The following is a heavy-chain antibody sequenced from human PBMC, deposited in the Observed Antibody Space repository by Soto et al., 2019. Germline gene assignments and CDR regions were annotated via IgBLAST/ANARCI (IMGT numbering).Heavy chain of an antibody. CDR2: ISGNKMTT. D-gene: IGHD2-2*01. CDR1: GFSFSEYG. V-gene: IGHV3-23*04. Sequence: EIQLVESGGGLAQPGGSLRLSCVASGFSFSEYGMSWVRQTPQKTLGWVASISGNKMTTFYPDSVKGRFFISRDNSDNTLHLQMNTLRDDDTAIYYCAKRRLNTITSLSDFWGQGVQVTVSS. J-gene: IGHJ1*01. CDR3: AKRRLNTITSLSDF.